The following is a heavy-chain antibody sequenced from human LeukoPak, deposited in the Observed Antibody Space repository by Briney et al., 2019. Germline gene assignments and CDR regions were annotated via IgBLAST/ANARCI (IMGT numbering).Heavy chain of an antibody. Sequence: ASVKVSCKASGYTFTGYYMHWVRQAPGQGLEWMGWINPNSGGTNYAQKFQGRVTMTRDTSISTAYMELCRLRSDDTAVYYCARDWGGSGSYGWFDPWGQGTLVTVSS. CDR3: ARDWGGSGSYGWFDP. V-gene: IGHV1-2*02. D-gene: IGHD1-26*01. J-gene: IGHJ5*02. CDR1: GYTFTGYY. CDR2: INPNSGGT.